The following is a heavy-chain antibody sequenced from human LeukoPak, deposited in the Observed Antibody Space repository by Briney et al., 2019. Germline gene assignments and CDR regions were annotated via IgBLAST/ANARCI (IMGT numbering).Heavy chain of an antibody. J-gene: IGHJ4*02. CDR3: ASERRYDILTGYYPLHY. CDR2: ISIDGNT. CDR1: GLPVRRTL. V-gene: IGHV3-66*02. D-gene: IGHD3-9*01. Sequence: GEPLSLSCAAPGLPVRRTLMTWVRLAPGKGLEGAPVISIDGNTFYADSVKGRFTISRDNSKNTLFLQMNSLRPEDTAVYYCASERRYDILTGYYPLHYWGQGALVTVSS.